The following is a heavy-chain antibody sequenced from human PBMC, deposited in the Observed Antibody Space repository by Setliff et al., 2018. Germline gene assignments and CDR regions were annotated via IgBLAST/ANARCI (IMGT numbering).Heavy chain of an antibody. V-gene: IGHV3-20*04. CDR1: GFTFDVSG. CDR2: INWSGGSI. D-gene: IGHD6-13*01. Sequence: AGGSLRLSCGTSGFTFDVSGMSWVRQAPGKGLEWVSSINWSGGSIGYADSVKGRFTISKDNAKNSLYLQMNSLRAEDTALYYCAKSRDFRGGSSPTPDAFDIWGQGTMVTVSS. CDR3: AKSRDFRGGSSPTPDAFDI. J-gene: IGHJ3*02.